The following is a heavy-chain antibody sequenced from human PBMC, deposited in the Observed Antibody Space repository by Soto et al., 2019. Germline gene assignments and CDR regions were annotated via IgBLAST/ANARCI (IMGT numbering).Heavy chain of an antibody. D-gene: IGHD3-22*01. CDR2: ISDSGHYI. CDR1: VFTFSTYG. V-gene: IGHV3-21*01. J-gene: IGHJ5*02. Sequence: GSLRLSGAASVFTFSTYGMNCVRQAPGKGLEWLSSISDSGHYIYYADSVKGRFTISRDNAKNSLSLQMNSLRGEDTAVYYCARSGLALPYSASHSFDPWGHGTLVTVS. CDR3: ARSGLALPYSASHSFDP.